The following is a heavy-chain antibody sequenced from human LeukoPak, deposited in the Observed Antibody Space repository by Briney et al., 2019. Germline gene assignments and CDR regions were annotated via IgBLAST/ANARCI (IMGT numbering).Heavy chain of an antibody. CDR2: IYYSGST. D-gene: IGHD3-10*01. J-gene: IGHJ5*02. V-gene: IGHV4-59*01. CDR3: ARGGMVRGANWFDP. Sequence: SETLSLTCTVSGGSISSYYWSWIRQPPGKGLEWIGYIYYSGSTNYNPSLKSRVTVSVDTSKNQFSLKLSSVTAADRAVYYCARGGMVRGANWFDPWGQGTLVTVSS. CDR1: GGSISSYY.